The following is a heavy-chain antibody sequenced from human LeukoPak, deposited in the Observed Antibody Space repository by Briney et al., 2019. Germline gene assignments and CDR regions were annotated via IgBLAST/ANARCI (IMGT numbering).Heavy chain of an antibody. CDR2: IYSGGST. V-gene: IGHV3-66*04. Sequence: PGGSLRLSCAASGFTFSDHFMDWVRQAPGKGLEWVSIIYSGGSTYYADSVKGRFTISRDNSKNTLYLQMNSLRAEDTAVYYCARHLSGDDIWGQGTMVTVSS. CDR3: ARHLSGDDI. J-gene: IGHJ3*02. D-gene: IGHD4-17*01. CDR1: GFTFSDHF.